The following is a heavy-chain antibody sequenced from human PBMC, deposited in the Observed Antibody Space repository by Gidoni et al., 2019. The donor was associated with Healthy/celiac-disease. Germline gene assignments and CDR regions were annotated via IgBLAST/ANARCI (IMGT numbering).Heavy chain of an antibody. D-gene: IGHD3-10*01. CDR3: AKDRSMVRGVITYYYGMDV. V-gene: IGHV3-30*18. Sequence: QVQLVESGGGVVQPGRSLRPSCAASGFTFSSYGMHWVRQAPGKGLGWVAVISYDGSNKYYADSVKGRFTISRDNSKNTLYLQMNSLRAEDTAVYYCAKDRSMVRGVITYYYGMDVWGQGTTVTVSS. CDR1: GFTFSSYG. J-gene: IGHJ6*02. CDR2: ISYDGSNK.